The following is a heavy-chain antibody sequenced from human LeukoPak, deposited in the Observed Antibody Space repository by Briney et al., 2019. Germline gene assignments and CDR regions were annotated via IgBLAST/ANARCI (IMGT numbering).Heavy chain of an antibody. CDR1: GFTFSSYG. CDR2: ISSSGSTI. J-gene: IGHJ4*02. CDR3: AREGAYSYGFDY. V-gene: IGHV3-48*04. D-gene: IGHD5-18*01. Sequence: GSLRLSCAASGFTFSSYGMHWVRQAPGKGLEWVSYISSSGSTIYYADSVKGRFTISRDNAKNSLYLQMNSLRAEDTAVYYCAREGAYSYGFDYWGQGTLVTVSS.